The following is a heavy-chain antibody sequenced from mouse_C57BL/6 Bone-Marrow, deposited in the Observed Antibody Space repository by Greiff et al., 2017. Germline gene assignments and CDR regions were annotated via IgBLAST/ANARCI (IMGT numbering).Heavy chain of an antibody. CDR1: GFNIKDDY. V-gene: IGHV14-4*01. D-gene: IGHD1-1*01. CDR2: IDPENGDT. Sequence: VQLQQSGAELVRPGASVKLSCTASGFNIKDDYMHWVKQRPEQGLEWIGWIDPENGDTEYASKFQGKATITADTSSNTAYLQLSSLTSEDTAVYYCTTWYGSSYGGKGTLVTVSA. J-gene: IGHJ3*01. CDR3: TTWYGSSY.